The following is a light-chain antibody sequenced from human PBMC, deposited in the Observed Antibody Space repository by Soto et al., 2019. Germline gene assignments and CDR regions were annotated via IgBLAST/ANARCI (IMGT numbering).Light chain of an antibody. CDR2: DAS. J-gene: IGKJ4*01. CDR1: QSVRSNY. CDR3: QYYGSSSLT. Sequence: ETVLTQSPGTLSLSPGERATLSCRASQSVRSNYLAWYQQRPGQAPRLLISDASSRATGIPDRFSGSGSGTDFTLTISRLEPEDFTIYYCQYYGSSSLTFGGGTKVEIK. V-gene: IGKV3-20*01.